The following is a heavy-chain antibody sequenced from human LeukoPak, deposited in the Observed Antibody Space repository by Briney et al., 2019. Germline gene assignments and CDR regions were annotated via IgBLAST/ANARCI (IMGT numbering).Heavy chain of an antibody. CDR3: ARRGYSYGYDYYGMDV. CDR1: GFTFSSYS. Sequence: LRLSCAASGFTFSSYSMNWVRQHPGKGLEWIGYIYYSGSTYYNPSLKSRVTISVDTSKNQFSLKLSSVTAADTAVYYCARRGYSYGYDYYGMDVWGQGTTVTVSS. J-gene: IGHJ6*02. D-gene: IGHD5-18*01. CDR2: IYYSGST. V-gene: IGHV4-31*02.